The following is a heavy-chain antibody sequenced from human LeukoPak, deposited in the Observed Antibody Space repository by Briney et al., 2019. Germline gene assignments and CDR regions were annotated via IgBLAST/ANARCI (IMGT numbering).Heavy chain of an antibody. J-gene: IGHJ5*02. V-gene: IGHV4-31*03. CDR2: IYYSGST. CDR1: GGSISSGGYY. D-gene: IGHD2-2*02. Sequence: SETLSLTCTVSGGSISSGGYYWSWIRQHPGKGLEWIGYIYYSGSTYYNPSLKSRVAISVDTSKNQFSLKLSSVTAADTAVYYCARRYCSSTSCYTNWFDPWGQGTLVTVSS. CDR3: ARRYCSSTSCYTNWFDP.